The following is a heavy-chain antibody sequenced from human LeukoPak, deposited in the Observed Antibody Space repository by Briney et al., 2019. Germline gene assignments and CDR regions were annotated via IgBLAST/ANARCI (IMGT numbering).Heavy chain of an antibody. CDR2: IYYSGST. V-gene: IGHV4-59*01. CDR1: GGSISNYY. Sequence: SETLSLTCAVSGGSISNYYWSWIRQPPEKGLEWIGYIYYSGSTNHNPSLKSRVTISVDSSKNQFSLKLSSVTAADTAVYYCARGAYSSAWYTFYYYGMDVWGQGTTVTVS. D-gene: IGHD6-19*01. CDR3: ARGAYSSAWYTFYYYGMDV. J-gene: IGHJ6*02.